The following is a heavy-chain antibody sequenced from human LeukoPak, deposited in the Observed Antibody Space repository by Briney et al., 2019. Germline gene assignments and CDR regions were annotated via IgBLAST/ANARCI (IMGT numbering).Heavy chain of an antibody. CDR3: ARKLWFGEPYYYYYGMDV. CDR1: GFTFSGYS. CDR2: ISSSSSYI. Sequence: GGSLRLSCAASGFTFSGYSMNWVRQAPGKGLEWVSSISSSSSYIYYADSVKGRFTISRDNAKNSLYLQMNSLGAEDTAVYYCARKLWFGEPYYYYYGMDVWGQGTTVTVSS. J-gene: IGHJ6*02. V-gene: IGHV3-21*01. D-gene: IGHD3-10*01.